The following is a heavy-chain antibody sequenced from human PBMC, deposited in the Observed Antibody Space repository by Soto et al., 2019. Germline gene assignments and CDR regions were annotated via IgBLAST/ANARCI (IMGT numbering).Heavy chain of an antibody. J-gene: IGHJ4*02. CDR3: ATPSGGLAVAR. CDR2: INPNNGAT. CDR1: GYTFTIYY. D-gene: IGHD6-19*01. V-gene: IGHV1-2*02. Sequence: QVQLVQSGAEVKKPGASVKVSCKASGYTFTIYYIHWVRQAPGQGLEWMGWINPNNGATNYAQKFQGRVTLTRDTSISTAYMDLSRLRSDDTAVYYCATPSGGLAVARWGQGSLVTGSS.